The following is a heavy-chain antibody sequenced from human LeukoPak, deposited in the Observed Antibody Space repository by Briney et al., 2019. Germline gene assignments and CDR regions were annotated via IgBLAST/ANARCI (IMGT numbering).Heavy chain of an antibody. Sequence: GGSLRLSCAASGFTFSACAMHWVRQAPGKGLEWVAVISYDGNNKYYADSVKGRFTISRDNSKNTLYLQMNSLRVEDTAMYYCASGGFYDFWSGYYTPFDYWGQGTLVTVSS. V-gene: IGHV3-30*01. J-gene: IGHJ4*02. CDR3: ASGGFYDFWSGYYTPFDY. D-gene: IGHD3-3*01. CDR1: GFTFSACA. CDR2: ISYDGNNK.